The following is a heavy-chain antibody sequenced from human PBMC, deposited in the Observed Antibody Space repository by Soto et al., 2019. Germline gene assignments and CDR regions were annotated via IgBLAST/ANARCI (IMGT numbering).Heavy chain of an antibody. D-gene: IGHD5-18*01. CDR1: GFTFSDYY. V-gene: IGHV3-11*01. CDR2: ISSSGSTI. J-gene: IGHJ4*02. CDR3: ARDPIVRTARFDY. Sequence: AGGSLRLSCAASGFTFSDYYMSWIRQAPGKGLEWVSYISSSGSTIYYADSVKGRFTISRDNAKNSLYLQMNSLRAEDTAVYYCARDPIVRTARFDYWGQGTLVTVSS.